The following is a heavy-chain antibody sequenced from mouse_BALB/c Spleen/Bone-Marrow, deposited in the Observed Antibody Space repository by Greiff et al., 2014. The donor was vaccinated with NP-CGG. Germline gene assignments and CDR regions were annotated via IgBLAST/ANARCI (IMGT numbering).Heavy chain of an antibody. V-gene: IGHV1S29*02. D-gene: IGHD2-4*01. Sequence: VQLQQSGPELVKPGASVKISCKASGYTFTDYNTHWVKQNHGKSLEWIGYIYPYNGNTGYNQKFKSKATLTVDNSSSTAYMELRSLTSEDSAVYYCARGVYYDYDVWFANWGQGTLVTVSA. CDR1: GYTFTDYN. CDR3: ARGVYYDYDVWFAN. CDR2: IYPYNGNT. J-gene: IGHJ3*01.